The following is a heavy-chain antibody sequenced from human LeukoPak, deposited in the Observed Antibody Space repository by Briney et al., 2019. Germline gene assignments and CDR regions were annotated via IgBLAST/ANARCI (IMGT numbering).Heavy chain of an antibody. D-gene: IGHD3-22*01. CDR3: ARAGRLYDSSGYYYV. V-gene: IGHV1-18*01. J-gene: IGHJ4*02. Sequence: ASVNVSCKASGYTFTSYGISWVRQAPGQGLEWMGGISAYNGNTNYAQKLQGRVTMTTDTSTSTAYMELRSLRSDDTAVYYCARAGRLYDSSGYYYVWGQGTLVTVSS. CDR1: GYTFTSYG. CDR2: ISAYNGNT.